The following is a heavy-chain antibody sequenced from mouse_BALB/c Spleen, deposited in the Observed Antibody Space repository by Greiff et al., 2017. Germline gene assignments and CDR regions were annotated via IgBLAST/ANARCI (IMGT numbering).Heavy chain of an antibody. CDR1: GYTFTDYA. CDR2: ISTYYGDA. D-gene: IGHD2-4*01. Sequence: VQLQQSGAELVRPGVSVKISCKGSGYTFTDYAMHWVKQSHAKSLEWIGVISTYYGDASYNQKFKGKATMTVDKSSSTAYMELARLTSEDSAIYYCARSPSMITTGYYFDYWGQGTTLTVSS. V-gene: IGHV1S137*01. J-gene: IGHJ2*01. CDR3: ARSPSMITTGYYFDY.